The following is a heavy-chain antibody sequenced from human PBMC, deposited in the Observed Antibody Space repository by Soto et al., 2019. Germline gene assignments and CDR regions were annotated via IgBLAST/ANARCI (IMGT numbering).Heavy chain of an antibody. D-gene: IGHD5-12*01. CDR2: IYYIGST. J-gene: IGHJ4*02. Sequence: SETLSLTCTVSGDSISSYDYYWSWIRQPPGKGLEWIGYIYYIGSTYYNPSLKSRVTISLDTSKNQFSLKLSSVTAADTAVYYCARGRSSGYDSGDFYYWGQGTLVTVSS. V-gene: IGHV4-30-4*01. CDR3: ARGRSSGYDSGDFYY. CDR1: GDSISSYDYY.